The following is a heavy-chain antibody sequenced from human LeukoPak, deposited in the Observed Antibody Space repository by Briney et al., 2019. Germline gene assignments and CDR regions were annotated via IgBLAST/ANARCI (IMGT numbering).Heavy chain of an antibody. J-gene: IGHJ4*02. CDR1: GGSISSYY. D-gene: IGHD3-10*01. CDR3: ATSGPIYYGSGSYYNYFDY. Sequence: SETLSLTCTVSGGSISSYYWSWIRQPPGKGLEWIGYIYYSGSTNYKPSLKSRVTISVDTSKNQFSLKLSSVTAADTAVYYCATSGPIYYGSGSYYNYFDYWGQGTLVTVSS. CDR2: IYYSGST. V-gene: IGHV4-59*12.